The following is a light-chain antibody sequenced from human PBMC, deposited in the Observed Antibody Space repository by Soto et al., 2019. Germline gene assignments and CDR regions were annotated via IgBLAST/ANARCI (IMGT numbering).Light chain of an antibody. J-gene: IGKJ4*01. CDR3: QQYDNLPLT. CDR2: DAS. Sequence: IQRTPSPSSLSASVGDRVTITCQASQDISNYLNWYQQKPGKAPKLLIYDASNLETGVPSRFGGSGSGTDFTFTISSLKHEDIATYYCQQYDNLPLTFGGGTKVDIK. V-gene: IGKV1-33*01. CDR1: QDISNY.